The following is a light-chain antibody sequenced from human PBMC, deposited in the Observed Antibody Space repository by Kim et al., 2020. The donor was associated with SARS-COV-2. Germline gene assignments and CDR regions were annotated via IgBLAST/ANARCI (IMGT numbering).Light chain of an antibody. V-gene: IGLV2-14*03. J-gene: IGLJ1*01. CDR3: SSSRSSGYL. CDR1: SSDVGGYNY. Sequence: QSALTQPASVSGSPGQSITISCTGTSSDVGGYNYVSWYQQYPGKAPKLMLYDVTKRPSGVSNRFSGSESGNTASLTISGLQAEDEADYYCSSSRSSGYLFGTGTKVTVL. CDR2: DVT.